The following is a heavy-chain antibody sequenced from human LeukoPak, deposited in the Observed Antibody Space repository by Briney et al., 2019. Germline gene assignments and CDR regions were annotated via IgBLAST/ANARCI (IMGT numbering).Heavy chain of an antibody. V-gene: IGHV4-34*01. CDR3: AGEWIQTRRWYFDL. J-gene: IGHJ2*01. D-gene: IGHD5-18*01. CDR2: INHSGST. Sequence: PSETLSLTCAVYGGSFIGFHWNWIRQAPGKGLEWIGDINHSGSTNYNPSLKSRVTISVDTSKNQFSLKLSSVTAADTAVYYCAGEWIQTRRWYFDLWGRGTLVTVSS. CDR1: GGSFIGFH.